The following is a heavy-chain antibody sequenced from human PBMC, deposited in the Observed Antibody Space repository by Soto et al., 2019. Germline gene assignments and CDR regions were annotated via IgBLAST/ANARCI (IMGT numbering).Heavy chain of an antibody. D-gene: IGHD3-10*01. V-gene: IGHV4-31*03. Sequence: QVQLQESGPGLVKPSQTLSLTCSVSGVSISSGGNYWTWIRQLPGEGLEWIGYISNTETTVYNPSLKSRLTLSVDTSKRQLSLKLSSVTAADTAVYFCARGSRYVSGTNYFDFWGQGLPVTVSS. CDR3: ARGSRYVSGTNYFDF. CDR2: ISNTETT. J-gene: IGHJ4*02. CDR1: GVSISSGGNY.